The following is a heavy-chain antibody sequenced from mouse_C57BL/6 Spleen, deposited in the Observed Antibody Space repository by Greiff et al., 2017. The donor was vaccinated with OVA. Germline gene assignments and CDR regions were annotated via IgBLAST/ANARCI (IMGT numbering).Heavy chain of an antibody. D-gene: IGHD6-1*01. CDR2: ISNGGGST. CDR3: ARQIARGYFDY. CDR1: GFTFSDYY. J-gene: IGHJ2*01. Sequence: EVQVVESGGGLVQPGGSLKLSCAASGFTFSDYYMYWVRQTPEKRLEWVAYISNGGGSTYYPDTVKGRFTISRDNAKNTLYLQMSRLKSEDTAMYCCARQIARGYFDYWGQGTTLTVSS. V-gene: IGHV5-12*01.